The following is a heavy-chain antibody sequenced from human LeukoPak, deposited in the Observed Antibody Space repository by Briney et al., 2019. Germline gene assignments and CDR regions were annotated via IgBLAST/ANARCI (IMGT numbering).Heavy chain of an antibody. Sequence: GGSLRLSCAASGFTFSSYSMNWVRQAPGKGLEWVSSISSSSSYIYYADSVKGRFTISRDNAKNSLYLQMNSLRAEDTAVYYCARENYGGNYHDAFDIWGQGTMVIVSS. CDR1: GFTFSSYS. V-gene: IGHV3-21*01. CDR2: ISSSSSYI. J-gene: IGHJ3*02. D-gene: IGHD4-23*01. CDR3: ARENYGGNYHDAFDI.